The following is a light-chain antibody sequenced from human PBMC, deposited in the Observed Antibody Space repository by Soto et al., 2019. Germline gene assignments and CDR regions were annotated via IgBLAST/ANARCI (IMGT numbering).Light chain of an antibody. CDR1: QTVSSD. Sequence: EIVLTQSPATLSVSPGERATLSCRASQTVSSDLAWYQQKPGQAPRLLIYGASTRATGIPARFSGSGSGTEFTLTISSLQPEDFASYYCQQYNNWYLTFGGGTKVEI. V-gene: IGKV3-15*01. CDR2: GAS. CDR3: QQYNNWYLT. J-gene: IGKJ4*01.